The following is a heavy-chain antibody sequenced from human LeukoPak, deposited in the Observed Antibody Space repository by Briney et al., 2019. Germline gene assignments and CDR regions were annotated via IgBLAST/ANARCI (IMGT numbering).Heavy chain of an antibody. J-gene: IGHJ4*02. Sequence: GESLKISCKGSGYSFTNYWIGWVRQMPGKGLEWMGIIYPGDSDTRYSPSFQGQVTISADKSISTAYLQWSSLKASDTAMYYCARQEYYYDSSGYYYFDYWGQGTLVTVSS. CDR3: ARQEYYYDSSGYYYFDY. V-gene: IGHV5-51*01. CDR1: GYSFTNYW. CDR2: IYPGDSDT. D-gene: IGHD3-22*01.